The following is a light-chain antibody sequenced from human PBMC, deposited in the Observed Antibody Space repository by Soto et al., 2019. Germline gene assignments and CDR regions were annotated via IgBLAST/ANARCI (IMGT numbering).Light chain of an antibody. CDR1: SSDVGGHNY. CDR2: DVS. V-gene: IGLV2-14*01. Sequence: SVLTQPASVSGSPGQSITISCTGTSSDVGGHNYVSWYQQHPGKAPKLMIYDVSNRPSGVSNRFSGSKSGNTASLTISGLQAEDEADYYCSSYTSSSTPYVFGTGTKLTVL. J-gene: IGLJ1*01. CDR3: SSYTSSSTPYV.